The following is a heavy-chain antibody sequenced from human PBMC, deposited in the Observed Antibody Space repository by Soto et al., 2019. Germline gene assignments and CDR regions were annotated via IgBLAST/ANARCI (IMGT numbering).Heavy chain of an antibody. D-gene: IGHD3-10*01. CDR2: ISISSSTR. V-gene: IGHV3-48*02. CDR3: ARGGGFFDY. Sequence: EVQLVESGGGLVQPGGSLRLSCAASGFTFSSYVITWVRQAPGKGLEWVSYISISSSTRYYADSVRGRFTISRDNAKNSLYLQMNSLRDEDTAVYYCARGGGFFDYWGQGTLVTVSS. J-gene: IGHJ4*02. CDR1: GFTFSSYV.